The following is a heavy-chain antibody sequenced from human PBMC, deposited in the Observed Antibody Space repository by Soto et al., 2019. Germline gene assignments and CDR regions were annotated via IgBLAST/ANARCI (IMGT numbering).Heavy chain of an antibody. D-gene: IGHD6-19*01. J-gene: IGHJ4*02. V-gene: IGHV3-23*01. Sequence: EVQLLESGGGLVQPGGSLRLSCAASGFTFSILAMGWVRQAPGKGLEWVSVIDYTGGTTYYTDSVKGRFIISRDNSKKLLYLQMNSLRTEDTAIYYCAKDATRTSGGYYFDYWGRGALVTVSS. CDR1: GFTFSILA. CDR2: IDYTGGTT. CDR3: AKDATRTSGGYYFDY.